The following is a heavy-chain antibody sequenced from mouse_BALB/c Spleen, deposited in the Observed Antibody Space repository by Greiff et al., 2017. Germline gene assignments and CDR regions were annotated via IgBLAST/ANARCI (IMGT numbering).Heavy chain of an antibody. J-gene: IGHJ3*01. Sequence: EVMLVESGGGLVQPGGSRKLSCAASGFTFSSFGMHWVRQAPEKGLEWVAYISSGSSTIYYADTVKGRFTISRDNPKNTLFLQMTSLRSEDTAMYYCATSQRGFAYWGQGTLVTVSA. CDR1: GFTFSSFG. CDR3: ATSQRGFAY. CDR2: ISSGSSTI. V-gene: IGHV5-17*02.